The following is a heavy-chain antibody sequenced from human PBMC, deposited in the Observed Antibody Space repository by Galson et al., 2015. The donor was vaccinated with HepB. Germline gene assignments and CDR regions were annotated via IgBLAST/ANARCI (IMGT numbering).Heavy chain of an antibody. D-gene: IGHD6-6*01. Sequence: SLRLSCAASGFTFSSYVMHWVRQAPGKGLEWVTFISYEGSNKYYADSVKGRFTVSRDNSKNTLYLQMNSLRTEDTAVYYCAIMEYSSSWSFDYWGQGTLVTVSS. CDR1: GFTFSSYV. J-gene: IGHJ4*02. CDR3: AIMEYSSSWSFDY. V-gene: IGHV3-30-3*01. CDR2: ISYEGSNK.